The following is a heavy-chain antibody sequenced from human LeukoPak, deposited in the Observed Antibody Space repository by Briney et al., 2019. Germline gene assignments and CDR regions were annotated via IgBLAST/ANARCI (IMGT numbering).Heavy chain of an antibody. J-gene: IGHJ4*02. CDR3: ARAGWSSRGY. Sequence: GGSLRLSCAASGFTFSSYGMNWVRQAPGKGLEWVSYISSSSTIYYADSVKGRFTISRDNAKNSLYLQMNSLRAEDTAVYYCARAGWSSRGYWGQGTLVTVSS. V-gene: IGHV3-48*01. CDR1: GFTFSSYG. CDR2: ISSSSTI. D-gene: IGHD6-13*01.